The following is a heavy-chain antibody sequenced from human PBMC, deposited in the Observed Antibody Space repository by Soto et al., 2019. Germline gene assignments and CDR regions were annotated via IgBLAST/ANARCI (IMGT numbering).Heavy chain of an antibody. V-gene: IGHV4-31*03. D-gene: IGHD1-1*01. CDR2: ISYTGTT. CDR3: ARDNRRDGYNYRFDP. J-gene: IGHJ5*02. CDR1: GASITTGGFY. Sequence: QVQLRESGPGLVKPSQTLSLTCTVSGASITTGGFYWSWIRQHPGKGLEWIGYISYTGTTYYNPSLKSRVTTSLDTSKNQFSLKLTSVTAADTAVYYCARDNRRDGYNYRFDPWGQGTLVTVSS.